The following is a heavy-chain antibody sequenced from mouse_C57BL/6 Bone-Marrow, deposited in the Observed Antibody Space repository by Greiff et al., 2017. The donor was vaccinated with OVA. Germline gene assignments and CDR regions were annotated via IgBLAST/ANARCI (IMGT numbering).Heavy chain of an antibody. D-gene: IGHD4-1*01. CDR2: ISNGGGST. V-gene: IGHV5-12*01. CDR3: ARRGGTRYFDV. Sequence: EVKLVESGGGLVQPGGSLKLSCAASGFTFSDYYMYWVRQTPEKRLEWVAYISNGGGSTYYPDTVKGRFTISRDNAKNTLYLQMSRLKSEDTAMYYCARRGGTRYFDVWGTGTTVTVSS. CDR1: GFTFSDYY. J-gene: IGHJ1*03.